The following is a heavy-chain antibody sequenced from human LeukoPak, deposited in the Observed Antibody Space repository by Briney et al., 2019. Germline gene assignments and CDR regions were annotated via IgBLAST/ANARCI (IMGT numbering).Heavy chain of an antibody. CDR1: GYSFTTYW. Sequence: GESLKISCKGSGYSFTTYWIGWVRQMPGKGLEWMGIIYPGDSDTRYSPSFQGQVTISADKSISTAYLQWSSLKASDTAMYYCARHLTMTTVTTSLWGDWGQGTLVTVSS. J-gene: IGHJ4*02. V-gene: IGHV5-51*01. CDR2: IYPGDSDT. CDR3: ARHLTMTTVTTSLWGD. D-gene: IGHD4-17*01.